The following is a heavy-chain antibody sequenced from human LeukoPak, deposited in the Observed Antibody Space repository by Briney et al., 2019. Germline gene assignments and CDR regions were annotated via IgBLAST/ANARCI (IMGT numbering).Heavy chain of an antibody. CDR3: AKDRAGKPGYYYYGMDV. V-gene: IGHV3-9*01. J-gene: IGHJ6*02. CDR2: ISWNSGSI. CDR1: GFTFDDYA. Sequence: PGGSLRLSCAASGFTFDDYAMHWVRQAPGKGLEWVSGISWNSGSIGYADSVKGRFTISRDNAKNSLYLQMNSLRAEDTALYYCAKDRAGKPGYYYYGMDVWGQGTTVTVSS.